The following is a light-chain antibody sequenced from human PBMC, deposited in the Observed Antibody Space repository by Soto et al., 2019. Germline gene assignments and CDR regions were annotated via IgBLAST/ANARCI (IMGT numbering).Light chain of an antibody. J-gene: IGLJ2*01. CDR3: SSYTSSSTLV. Sequence: QSALTQPASVSGSPGQSITLSCTGTSSDVGAYNYVSWYQQHPGKPPKLMIYDVSNRPSGVSNRFSGSKSGNTASLTISGLQAEDEADYYCSSYTSSSTLVFGGGTKLTVL. CDR2: DVS. CDR1: SSDVGAYNY. V-gene: IGLV2-14*01.